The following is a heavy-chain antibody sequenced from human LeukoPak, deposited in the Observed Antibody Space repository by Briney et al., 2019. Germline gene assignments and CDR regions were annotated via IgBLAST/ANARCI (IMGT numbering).Heavy chain of an antibody. V-gene: IGHV1-8*01. CDR1: GYTFTSYD. CDR3: ARVPAGHGLDY. D-gene: IGHD2-2*01. CDR2: MNPNSGNT. Sequence: ASVKVSCTASGYTFTSYDINWGRQATGQGLKWMGWMNPNSGNTGYAQKFQGRVTMTRNTSISTAYMELSSLRSEDTAVYYCARVPAGHGLDYWGQGTLVTVSS. J-gene: IGHJ4*02.